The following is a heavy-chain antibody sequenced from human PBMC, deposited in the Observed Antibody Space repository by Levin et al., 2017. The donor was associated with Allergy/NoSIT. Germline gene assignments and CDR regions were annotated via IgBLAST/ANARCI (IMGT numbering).Heavy chain of an antibody. Sequence: GESLKISCAASGFTFSSYSMNWVRQAPGKGLEWVSSISSSSSYIYYADSVKGRFTISRDNAKNSLYLQMNSLRAEDTAVYYCARYSGYGGRTIDYWGQGTLVTVSS. D-gene: IGHD5-12*01. V-gene: IGHV3-21*01. CDR3: ARYSGYGGRTIDY. CDR2: ISSSSSYI. J-gene: IGHJ4*02. CDR1: GFTFSSYS.